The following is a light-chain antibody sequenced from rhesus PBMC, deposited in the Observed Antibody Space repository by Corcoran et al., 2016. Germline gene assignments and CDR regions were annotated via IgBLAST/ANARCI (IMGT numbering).Light chain of an antibody. CDR2: KAS. J-gene: IGKJ1*01. V-gene: IGKV1-22*01. CDR1: QSISNW. Sequence: DIQMTQSPSSLSASVGDTVTITCRASQSISNWLAWYQQKLGKAPNLQIYKASTLQSGVPSRFSGIGSGTDFTLTISSLQSEDFATYYCQQYNISPRTFGQGTKVEIK. CDR3: QQYNISPRT.